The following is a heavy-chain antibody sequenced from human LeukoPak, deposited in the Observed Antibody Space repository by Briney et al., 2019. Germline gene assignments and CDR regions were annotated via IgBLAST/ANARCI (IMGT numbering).Heavy chain of an antibody. V-gene: IGHV4-31*03. J-gene: IGHJ6*02. CDR3: ARHSVVTARLDV. Sequence: PSETLSLTCTVSGGSTSSDDYYGSSIRQHPGKGLEWIGYIYYSGTTYYNPSLRSRVTISVDTTKNQFSLMLSSVTAAATAVYYCARHSVVTARLDVWGQGTTVTVSS. CDR1: GGSTSSDDYY. D-gene: IGHD4-23*01. CDR2: IYYSGTT.